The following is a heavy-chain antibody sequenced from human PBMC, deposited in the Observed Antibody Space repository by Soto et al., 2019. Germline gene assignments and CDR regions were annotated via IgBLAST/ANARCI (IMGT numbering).Heavy chain of an antibody. CDR1: VCTFSNHW. V-gene: IGHV3-7*03. CDR2: IKEDGSEK. J-gene: IGHJ6*01. CDR3: SRGYYGMEV. Sequence: PGGSLRLSCVSSVCTFSNHWISCVRQSPGKWLEWVANIKEDGSEKYYMDSVKGRFTISRHHAENSVYLQMNSLRAEDTAVYYCSRGYYGMEVWGQGTTVSVSS.